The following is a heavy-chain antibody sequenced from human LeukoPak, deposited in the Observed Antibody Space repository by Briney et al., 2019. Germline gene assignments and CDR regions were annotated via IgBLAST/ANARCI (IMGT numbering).Heavy chain of an antibody. Sequence: SETLSLTCTVSGGSISSYYWSWIRQPPGKGLEWIGYVYYSGGTKYNPSLKSRVTISVDTSKNQFSMKLSSVTAADTAVYYCARDRTQLFDYWGQGTLVTVSS. CDR1: GGSISSYY. V-gene: IGHV4-59*01. CDR2: VYYSGGT. J-gene: IGHJ4*02. D-gene: IGHD5-18*01. CDR3: ARDRTQLFDY.